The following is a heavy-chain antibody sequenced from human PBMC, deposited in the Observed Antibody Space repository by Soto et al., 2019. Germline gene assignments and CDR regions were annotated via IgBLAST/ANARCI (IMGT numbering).Heavy chain of an antibody. D-gene: IGHD5-18*01. CDR2: IIPIFGTA. CDR3: ARVGGYSYGYNYYGMDV. V-gene: IGHV1-69*12. CDR1: GGTFSSYA. Sequence: QVQLVQSGAEVKKPGSSVKVSCKASGGTFSSYAISWVRQAPGQGLEWMGGIIPIFGTANYAQKFQGRVTITADESXSXGYMELSSLRSEDTAVYYCARVGGYSYGYNYYGMDVWGQGTTVTVSS. J-gene: IGHJ6*02.